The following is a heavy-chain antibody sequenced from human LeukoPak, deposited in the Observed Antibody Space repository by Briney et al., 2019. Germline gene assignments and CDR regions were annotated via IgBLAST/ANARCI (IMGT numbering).Heavy chain of an antibody. CDR1: GFAFSSYA. J-gene: IGHJ5*02. D-gene: IGHD6-19*01. CDR2: ISGSGGST. V-gene: IGHV3-23*01. CDR3: ANEVFYSSGWYDG. Sequence: GSLRLSCAASGFAFSSYAMSWVRQAPGKGLEWVSAISGSGGSTYYADSVKGRFTISRDNSKNTLYLQMNSLRAEDTAVYYCANEVFYSSGWYDGWGQGTLVTVPS.